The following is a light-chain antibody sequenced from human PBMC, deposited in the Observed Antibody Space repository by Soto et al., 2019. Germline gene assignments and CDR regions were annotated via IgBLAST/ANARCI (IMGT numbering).Light chain of an antibody. Sequence: DIQMTQSPSSLSASVGDRVTLTCRASQSINSNLNWYQQKPAKAPKLLIYAAFNLQSGFPSRFSGSGSGTDFTLTINSLQPEDFATYYCQQSLSTPFTFGPGTIVDIK. CDR1: QSINSN. CDR3: QQSLSTPFT. CDR2: AAF. V-gene: IGKV1-39*01. J-gene: IGKJ3*01.